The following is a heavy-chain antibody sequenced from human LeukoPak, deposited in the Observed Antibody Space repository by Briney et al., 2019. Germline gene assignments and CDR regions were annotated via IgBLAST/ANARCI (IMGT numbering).Heavy chain of an antibody. V-gene: IGHV1-2*02. D-gene: IGHD3-10*01. CDR1: GYTFTDFF. J-gene: IGHJ4*02. CDR2: INPNTGDT. Sequence: ASVKVSCEASGYTFTDFFVFWVRQAPGQGPQWMGYINPNTGDTNYAQKFQGRVTMTRDTSIRTAYMELSRLRSDDTAVYYCARDVVDYGSGSYTAWGQGTLVTVSS. CDR3: ARDVVDYGSGSYTA.